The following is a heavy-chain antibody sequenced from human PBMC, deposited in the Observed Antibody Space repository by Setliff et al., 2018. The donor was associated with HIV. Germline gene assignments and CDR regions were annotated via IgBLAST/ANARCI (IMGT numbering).Heavy chain of an antibody. J-gene: IGHJ6*03. CDR3: ARLPNAATYQSYYMDV. CDR2: IYPGDPDT. D-gene: IGHD2-15*01. Sequence: GESLKISCKGSGYKFSSYWIGWVRQMPGKGLEWMGIIYPGDPDTRYSPSFQGQVTISADKSTNTAYLQWTGLKASDTAMYYCARLPNAATYQSYYMDVWGEGTTVTVSS. CDR1: GYKFSSYW. V-gene: IGHV5-51*01.